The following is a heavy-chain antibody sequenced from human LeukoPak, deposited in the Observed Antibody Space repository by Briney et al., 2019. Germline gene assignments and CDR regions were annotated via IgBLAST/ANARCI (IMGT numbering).Heavy chain of an antibody. J-gene: IGHJ4*02. Sequence: PGGSLRLSCAASGFTFSSYSMNWVRQAPGKGLEWVSSISSSSSYIYYADSVKGRFTISRDNAKNSLYLQMNSLRAEDMAVYYCARDREKVVPAAISFDYWGQGTLVTVSS. CDR3: ARDREKVVPAAISFDY. V-gene: IGHV3-21*01. CDR1: GFTFSSYS. CDR2: ISSSSSYI. D-gene: IGHD2-2*01.